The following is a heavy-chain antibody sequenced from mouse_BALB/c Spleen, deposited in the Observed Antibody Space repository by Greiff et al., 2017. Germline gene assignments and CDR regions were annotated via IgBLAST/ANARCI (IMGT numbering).Heavy chain of an antibody. V-gene: IGHV2-9*02. J-gene: IGHJ2*01. CDR1: GFSLTSYG. CDR3: ARDLGNLPDY. Sequence: VKLMESGPGLVAPSQSLSITCTVSGFSLTSYGVHWVRQPPGKGLEWLGVIWAGGSTNYNSALMSRLSISKDNTKGQVFLKMNSLQTDDTAMYYCARDLGNLPDYWGQGTTLTVSS. CDR2: IWAGGST. D-gene: IGHD2-1*01.